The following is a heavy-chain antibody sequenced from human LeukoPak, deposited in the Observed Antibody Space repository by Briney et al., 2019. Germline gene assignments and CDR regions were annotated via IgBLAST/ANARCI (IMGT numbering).Heavy chain of an antibody. Sequence: SETLSLTCTVSGGSISSYYWSWIRQPPGKGLEWIGYIYYSGSTNYNPSLKSRVTISVDTSKNQFSLKLSSVTAADTAVYYCARVAYYDFWSGSNWFDPWGQGTLVTVSS. CDR3: ARVAYYDFWSGSNWFDP. V-gene: IGHV4-59*01. J-gene: IGHJ5*02. D-gene: IGHD3-3*01. CDR2: IYYSGST. CDR1: GGSISSYY.